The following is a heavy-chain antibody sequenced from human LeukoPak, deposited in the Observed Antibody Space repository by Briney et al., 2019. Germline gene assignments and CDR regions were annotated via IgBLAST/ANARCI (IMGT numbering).Heavy chain of an antibody. CDR3: AKGAWIQLWTPFDY. D-gene: IGHD5-18*01. CDR1: GVTFSSYG. J-gene: IGHJ4*02. Sequence: GGSLRLSCAASGVTFSSYGMHWVRQAPGKGLEWVAFIRYDGSNKYYADSVNGRFTISRDNSKNTLYLQMNSLRAEDTAVYYCAKGAWIQLWTPFDYWGQGTLVTVSS. CDR2: IRYDGSNK. V-gene: IGHV3-30*02.